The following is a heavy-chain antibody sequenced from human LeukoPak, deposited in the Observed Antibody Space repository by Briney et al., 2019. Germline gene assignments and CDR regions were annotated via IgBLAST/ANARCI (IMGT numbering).Heavy chain of an antibody. J-gene: IGHJ2*01. CDR3: ARATCSAGSCYSGWYFDL. CDR1: GGSINTDGYY. Sequence: SETLSLTCSVSGGSINTDGYYWSWIRQHPGKGLEWIGYIYYSGNTYYTPSPKSRLIISVDTSKNQFSLKLSSVTAADTAVYYCARATCSAGSCYSGWYFDLWGRGTLVTVSS. D-gene: IGHD2-15*01. V-gene: IGHV4-31*03. CDR2: IYYSGNT.